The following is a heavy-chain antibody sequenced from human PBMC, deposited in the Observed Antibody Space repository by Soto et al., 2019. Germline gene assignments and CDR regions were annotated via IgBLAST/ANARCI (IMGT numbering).Heavy chain of an antibody. J-gene: IGHJ3*02. CDR2: IKSKTDGGTT. Sequence: VQLVESGGGLVKPGGSLRLSCAASGFTFSNAWMNWVRQAPGKGLEWVGRIKSKTDGGTTDYAAPVKGRFTISRDASKNTLYLQMNSLKTEDTAVYYCTTGGYYDTDDAFDIWGQGTMVTVSS. D-gene: IGHD3-22*01. V-gene: IGHV3-15*07. CDR3: TTGGYYDTDDAFDI. CDR1: GFTFSNAW.